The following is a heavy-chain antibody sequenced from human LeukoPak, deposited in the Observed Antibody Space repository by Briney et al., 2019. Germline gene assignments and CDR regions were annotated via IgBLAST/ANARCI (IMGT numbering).Heavy chain of an antibody. CDR1: GFTVSSNY. CDR3: ARALMGIAAVEDY. Sequence: PGGSLSLFCAASGFTVSSNYMSWVRQAPGEGLEWVSVIYRGGGTYYADSVKGRFTNSRDSSKNTLYLQMNSLRAEDTAVYYCARALMGIAAVEDYWREGSLVTVSS. J-gene: IGHJ4*02. D-gene: IGHD6-13*01. V-gene: IGHV3-53*01. CDR2: IYRGGGT.